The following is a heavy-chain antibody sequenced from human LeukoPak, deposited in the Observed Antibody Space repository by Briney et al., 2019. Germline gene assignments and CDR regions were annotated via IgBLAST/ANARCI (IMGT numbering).Heavy chain of an antibody. CDR1: GYSFSTYF. CDR2: INPSGGST. J-gene: IGHJ1*01. CDR3: ARDMVHSGYFQY. D-gene: IGHD1-26*01. Sequence: EASVKVSCMTSGYSFSTYFMHWVRQAPGQGLEWMGIINPSGGSTSYAQKFQGRVTMTRDMSTGTVYMELSSLRSEDTAVYYCARDMVHSGYFQYWGQGTLVIVSS. V-gene: IGHV1-46*01.